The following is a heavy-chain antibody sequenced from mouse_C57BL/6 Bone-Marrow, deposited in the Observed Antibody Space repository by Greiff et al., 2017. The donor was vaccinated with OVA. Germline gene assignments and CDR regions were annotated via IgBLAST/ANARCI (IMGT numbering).Heavy chain of an antibody. CDR1: GYTFTSYW. Sequence: VQLQQSGTELVKPGASVKLSCKASGYTFTSYWMHWVKQRPGQGLEWIGNINPSNGGTNYNEKFKSKATLTVDKSSSTAYLQISSLTSEDSAVYYCARGGLDYGSSYFDYWGQGTTLTVSS. V-gene: IGHV1-53*01. D-gene: IGHD1-1*01. CDR3: ARGGLDYGSSYFDY. CDR2: INPSNGGT. J-gene: IGHJ2*01.